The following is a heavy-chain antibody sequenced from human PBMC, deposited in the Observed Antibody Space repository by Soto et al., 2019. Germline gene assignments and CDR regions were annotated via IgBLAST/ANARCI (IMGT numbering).Heavy chain of an antibody. CDR1: GYSFTSYW. CDR2: IYPGDSDT. Sequence: GESLKISCKGSGYSFTSYWIGWVRQMPGKGLEWMGIIYPGDSDTRYGPSFQGQVTISADKSISTAYLQWSSLKASDTAMYYCARHGRYFDWLLYAPPPFDYWGQGTLVTVSS. CDR3: ARHGRYFDWLLYAPPPFDY. D-gene: IGHD3-9*01. J-gene: IGHJ4*02. V-gene: IGHV5-51*01.